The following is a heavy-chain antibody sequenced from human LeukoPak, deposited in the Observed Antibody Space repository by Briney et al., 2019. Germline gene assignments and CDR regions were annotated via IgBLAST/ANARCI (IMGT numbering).Heavy chain of an antibody. D-gene: IGHD3-22*01. J-gene: IGHJ4*02. CDR3: ARNQEIDYYDSSGFYWGVEY. CDR2: ISSSSSYI. V-gene: IGHV3-21*01. CDR1: GFTFSSYS. Sequence: GGSLRLSCAASGFTFSSYSMNWVRQAPGKGLEWVSSISSSSSYIYYADSVKGRFTISRDNAKNSLYLQMNSLRAEDTAVYYCARNQEIDYYDSSGFYWGVEYWGQGTLATVSS.